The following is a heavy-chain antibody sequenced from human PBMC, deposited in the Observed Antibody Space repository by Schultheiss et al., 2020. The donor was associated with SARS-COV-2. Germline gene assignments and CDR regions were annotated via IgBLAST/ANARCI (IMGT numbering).Heavy chain of an antibody. CDR2: ISVFNGNT. CDR1: GYTFTNYG. D-gene: IGHD1-26*01. J-gene: IGHJ1*01. V-gene: IGHV1-18*01. CDR3: ARIGRYSGSYGY. Sequence: ASVKVSCRASGYTFTNYGISWVRQAPGLGLEWMGWISVFNGNTNYAQMFQDRVIMTTDASTSTAYMELRSLRSDDTAVYYCARIGRYSGSYGYWGQGTLVTVSS.